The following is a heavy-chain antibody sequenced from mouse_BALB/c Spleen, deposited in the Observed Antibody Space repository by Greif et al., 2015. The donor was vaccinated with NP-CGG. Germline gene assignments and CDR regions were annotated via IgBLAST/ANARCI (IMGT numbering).Heavy chain of an antibody. J-gene: IGHJ2*01. Sequence: VQLQESGAELVKPGASVKMSCKASGYTFTSYWMHWVKQRPGQGLEWIGYINPSTGYTEYNQKFKDKATLTADKSPSTAYMQLSSLTSEDSAVYYCARRTTATYFDYWGQGTTLTVSS. CDR2: INPSTGYT. V-gene: IGHV1-7*01. CDR3: ARRTTATYFDY. D-gene: IGHD1-2*01. CDR1: GYTFTSYW.